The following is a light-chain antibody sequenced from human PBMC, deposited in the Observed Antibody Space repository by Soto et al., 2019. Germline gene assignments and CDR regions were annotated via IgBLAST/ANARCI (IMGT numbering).Light chain of an antibody. CDR1: SSDIGGYNF. Sequence: QSALTQPASVSGSPGQSITISCTGTSSDIGGYNFVSWYQHHPGKAPKLMIYEVNNRPSGVSSRFSGSKSGNTASLTISGLPTEDEADYYCSSFTTSSTLVVFSGGTQLTVL. CDR2: EVN. CDR3: SSFTTSSTLVV. V-gene: IGLV2-14*01. J-gene: IGLJ2*01.